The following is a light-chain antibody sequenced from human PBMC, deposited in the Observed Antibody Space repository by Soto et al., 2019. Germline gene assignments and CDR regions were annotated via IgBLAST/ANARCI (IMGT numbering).Light chain of an antibody. Sequence: QSVLTQPPSVSAAPGQRVTISCSGSASNIGNNSVSWYQQLPGAAPKLLIYDDNNRPSGIPDRFSGSKSGTSATLGITGLQTGDEADYYCGTWDSDLSAGLFGGGTKLTVL. V-gene: IGLV1-51*01. CDR2: DDN. CDR3: GTWDSDLSAGL. CDR1: ASNIGNNS. J-gene: IGLJ3*02.